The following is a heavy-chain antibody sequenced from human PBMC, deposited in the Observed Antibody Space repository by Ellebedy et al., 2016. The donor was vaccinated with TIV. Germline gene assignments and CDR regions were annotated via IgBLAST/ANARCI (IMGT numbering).Heavy chain of an antibody. CDR2: MNPSRGNT. Sequence: AASVKVSCKASGYTFTSYDINWVRQATGQGLAWMGWMNPSRGNTGYAQKFQGRVTMTRNTSISTAYMELSSLRSEDTAVYYCAREDYDYVGGSFQFNYWGQGTLVTVSS. J-gene: IGHJ4*02. V-gene: IGHV1-8*01. D-gene: IGHD3-16*01. CDR3: AREDYDYVGGSFQFNY. CDR1: GYTFTSYD.